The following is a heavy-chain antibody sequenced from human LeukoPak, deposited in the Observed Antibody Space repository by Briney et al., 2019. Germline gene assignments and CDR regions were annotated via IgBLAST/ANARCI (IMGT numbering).Heavy chain of an antibody. CDR3: AKVYDSSGYYDAFDI. CDR1: GFTFSSYA. V-gene: IGHV3-23*01. Sequence: GGSLRLSCAASGFTFSSYAMSWVRQAPGEGLEWVSAISGSGGSTYYADSVKGGVTISRDNSKTTLYLQMNSLRAEDTAVYYCAKVYDSSGYYDAFDIWGQGTMVTVSS. CDR2: ISGSGGST. D-gene: IGHD3-22*01. J-gene: IGHJ3*02.